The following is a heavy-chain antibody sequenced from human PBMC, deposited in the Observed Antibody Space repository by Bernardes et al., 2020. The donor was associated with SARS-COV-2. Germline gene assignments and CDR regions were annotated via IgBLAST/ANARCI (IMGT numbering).Heavy chain of an antibody. V-gene: IGHV3-15*01. CDR2: IKSKTDGGTT. D-gene: IGHD3-22*01. CDR3: TTDLSYYYDSSGYSDAFDI. J-gene: IGHJ3*02. CDR1: GFTFSNAW. Sequence: GGSLRLSCAASGFTFSNAWMSWVRQAPGKGLEWVGRIKSKTDGGTTDYAAPVKGRFTISRDDSKNTLYLQMNSLKTEDTAVYYCTTDLSYYYDSSGYSDAFDIWGQGTMVTVSS.